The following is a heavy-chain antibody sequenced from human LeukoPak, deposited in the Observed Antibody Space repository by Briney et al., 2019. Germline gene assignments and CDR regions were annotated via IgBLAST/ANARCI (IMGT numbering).Heavy chain of an antibody. D-gene: IGHD3-22*01. V-gene: IGHV1-2*02. Sequence: GASVKVSCRASGYTFTDYFVQWVRQAPGQRLEWMGWINPNSGATNYAQRFQGRVTMTRDTSISTAYMELSRLRSDDTALYYCARGKSYYYDSSGYYYLEYWGQGTLVTVSS. CDR1: GYTFTDYF. CDR3: ARGKSYYYDSSGYYYLEY. J-gene: IGHJ4*02. CDR2: INPNSGAT.